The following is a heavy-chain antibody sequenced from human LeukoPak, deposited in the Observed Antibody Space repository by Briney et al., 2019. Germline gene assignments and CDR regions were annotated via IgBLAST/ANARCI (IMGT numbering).Heavy chain of an antibody. CDR1: GYTFTSYD. V-gene: IGHV1-8*01. Sequence: ASVNVSCTASGYTFTSYDINWVRQATGQGLEWMGWMNPNSGNTGYAQKFQGRVTMTRNTSISTAYMELSSLRSEDTAVYYCARGALPADCSSTSCYTGYYYYYGMDVWGQGTTVTVSS. D-gene: IGHD2-2*02. CDR2: MNPNSGNT. J-gene: IGHJ6*02. CDR3: ARGALPADCSSTSCYTGYYYYYGMDV.